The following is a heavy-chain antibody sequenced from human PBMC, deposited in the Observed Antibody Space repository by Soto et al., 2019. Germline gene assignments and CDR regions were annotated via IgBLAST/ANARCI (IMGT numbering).Heavy chain of an antibody. J-gene: IGHJ3*02. CDR1: GDSFTSYW. V-gene: IGHV5-51*01. Sequence: PGESLKISCKGSGDSFTSYWIGLLRQIPGKGLEWMGIIYPGDSDTRYSPSFQGQVTISADKSISTAYLQWSSLKASDTAMYYCARRKYYDSSGYKDAFDIWGQGTVVTVSS. D-gene: IGHD3-22*01. CDR2: IYPGDSDT. CDR3: ARRKYYDSSGYKDAFDI.